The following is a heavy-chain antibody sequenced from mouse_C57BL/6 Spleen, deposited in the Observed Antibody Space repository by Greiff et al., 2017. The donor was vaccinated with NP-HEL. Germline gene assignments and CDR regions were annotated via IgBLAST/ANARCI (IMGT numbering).Heavy chain of an antibody. CDR1: GFSFNTYA. D-gene: IGHD2-4*01. V-gene: IGHV10-1*01. CDR2: IRSKSNNYAT. CDR3: VRHRDYDSYYAMDY. J-gene: IGHJ4*01. Sequence: EVKLVESGGGLVQPKGSLKLSCAASGFSFNTYAMNWVRQAPGKGLEWVARIRSKSNNYATYYADSVKDRFTISRDDSESMLYLQMNNLKTEDTAMYYCVRHRDYDSYYAMDYWGQGTSVTVSS.